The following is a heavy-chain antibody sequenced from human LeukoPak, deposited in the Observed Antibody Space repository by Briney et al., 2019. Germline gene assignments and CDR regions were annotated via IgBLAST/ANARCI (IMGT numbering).Heavy chain of an antibody. D-gene: IGHD6-13*01. CDR3: ARLHSSSWYPFDY. V-gene: IGHV4-34*01. Sequence: PSETLSLTCAVYGASFSDYYWSWIRQPLGKGLEWIGEINHSGSTNYNPSLKSRVTISVDTSKNQFSLKLSSVTAADTAVYYCARLHSSSWYPFDYWGQGTLVTVSS. CDR1: GASFSDYY. J-gene: IGHJ4*02. CDR2: INHSGST.